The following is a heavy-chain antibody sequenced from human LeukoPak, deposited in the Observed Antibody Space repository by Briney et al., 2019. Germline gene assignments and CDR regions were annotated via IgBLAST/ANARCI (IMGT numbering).Heavy chain of an antibody. V-gene: IGHV3-23*01. CDR3: ARDHCSGGSCYWENYFDY. J-gene: IGHJ4*02. D-gene: IGHD2-15*01. CDR1: GFTSVNYA. Sequence: GGSLRLSCAATGFTSVNYAMSWVRQAPGKGLEWVSAISGSGGSTYYADSVKGRFTISRDNSKNTLHLQMNSLRAEDTAVYYCARDHCSGGSCYWENYFDYWGQGTLVTVSS. CDR2: ISGSGGST.